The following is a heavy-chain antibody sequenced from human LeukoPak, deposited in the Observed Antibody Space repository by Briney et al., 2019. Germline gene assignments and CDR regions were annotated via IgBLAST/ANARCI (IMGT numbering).Heavy chain of an antibody. CDR1: GYSFTSYW. J-gene: IGHJ4*02. V-gene: IGHV5-51*01. CDR2: IYPGDSDT. D-gene: IGHD3-10*01. Sequence: GESLKISCKGSGYSFTSYWIGWVRQMPGKGLEWMGIIYPGDSDTRYSPSFQGQVTISADKSISTAYLQWSSLKASDTAMYYCARHGARGFPTYYYGSGSYNFDYWGQGTLVTVSS. CDR3: ARHGARGFPTYYYGSGSYNFDY.